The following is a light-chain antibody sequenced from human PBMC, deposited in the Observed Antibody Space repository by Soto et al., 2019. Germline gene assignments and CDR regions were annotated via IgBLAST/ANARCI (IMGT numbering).Light chain of an antibody. V-gene: IGKV2-24*01. CDR1: QSLVHSDGNTY. J-gene: IGKJ2*01. CDR2: AIS. CDR3: MQATQSYT. Sequence: DIVMTQTPLSSSVTLGQPASISCRSSQSLVHSDGNTYLSWLQQRPGQPPRLLIYAISNRFSGVPSKINGRGAGTDFTLKISRVEAEDVGVYYCMQATQSYTFGQGTKLEIK.